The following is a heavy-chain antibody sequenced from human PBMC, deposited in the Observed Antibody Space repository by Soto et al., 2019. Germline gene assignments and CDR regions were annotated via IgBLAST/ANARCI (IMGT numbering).Heavy chain of an antibody. Sequence: QVHLVQSGAEVNKPGASVKVSCKASGYIFTDYYIHWVRQAPGQGLEWMGWIHPNRGGKKYAQKSQGWVTMTRDTSINTAYMELSGLRSDAPAVYFCARRGAGYSSSWYDYWGQGTPVTVSS. V-gene: IGHV1-2*04. J-gene: IGHJ4*02. CDR2: IHPNRGGK. CDR3: ARRGAGYSSSWYDY. CDR1: GYIFTDYY. D-gene: IGHD6-13*01.